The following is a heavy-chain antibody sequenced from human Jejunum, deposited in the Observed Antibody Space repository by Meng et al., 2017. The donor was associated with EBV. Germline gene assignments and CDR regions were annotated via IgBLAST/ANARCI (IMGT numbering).Heavy chain of an antibody. Sequence: QGQLVQSGAEVKQPGASVRVSCNASGYSFTGYFIHWVRQAPGQGLEWMGRINPNSGGTRYTQKFQGRVTMTRDTSITTAYMELSRLGSDDTAVYYCARDYSDSSRQGYWGQGTLVTVSS. D-gene: IGHD3-22*01. CDR2: INPNSGGT. V-gene: IGHV1-2*06. CDR1: GYSFTGYF. J-gene: IGHJ4*02. CDR3: ARDYSDSSRQGY.